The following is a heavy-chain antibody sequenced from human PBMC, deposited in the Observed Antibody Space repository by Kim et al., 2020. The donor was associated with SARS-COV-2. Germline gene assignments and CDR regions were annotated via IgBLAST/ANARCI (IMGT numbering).Heavy chain of an antibody. V-gene: IGHV3-72*01. J-gene: IGHJ4*01. CDR2: IRNKANSNTI. CDR1: GFTFSDHY. CDR3: ATDKYNSDWRRFDY. Sequence: GGSLRLSCAASGFTFSDHYMDWVRQAPGKGLEWVGRIRNKANSNTIEYTASVKGRFTISRDDSKNSLYLQMNSLKTEDTAVYYCATDKYNSDWRRFDYWG. D-gene: IGHD6-19*01.